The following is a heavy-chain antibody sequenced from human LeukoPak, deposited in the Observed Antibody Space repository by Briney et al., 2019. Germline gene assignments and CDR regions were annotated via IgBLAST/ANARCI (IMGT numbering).Heavy chain of an antibody. J-gene: IGHJ6*02. D-gene: IGHD3-10*01. CDR1: GGTFSSYA. CDR3: ASLTYYYGSGSYYRGYYYGMDV. CDR2: INTNTGNP. V-gene: IGHV7-4-1*02. Sequence: ASVKVSCKASGGTFSSYAISWVRQAPGQGLEWMGWINTNTGNPTYAQGFTGRFVFSLDTSVSTAYLQISSLKAEDTAVYYCASLTYYYGSGSYYRGYYYGMDVWGQGTTVTVSS.